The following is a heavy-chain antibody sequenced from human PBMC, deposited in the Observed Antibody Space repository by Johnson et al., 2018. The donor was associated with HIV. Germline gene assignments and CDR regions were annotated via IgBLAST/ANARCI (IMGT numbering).Heavy chain of an antibody. Sequence: VQVVESGGSLVKPGGSMRLSCAASGFTFSSYAMHWVRQAPGEGLEYVSAISRDGVNTFYADSVKDRFTIFRDNSKNTLYLQMGSLRPEDMGIYYCAIPYFFDSGNYRWGQGTVVTVSS. CDR2: ISRDGVNT. J-gene: IGHJ3*01. D-gene: IGHD4-23*01. CDR1: GFTFSSYA. CDR3: AIPYFFDSGNYR. V-gene: IGHV3-64*07.